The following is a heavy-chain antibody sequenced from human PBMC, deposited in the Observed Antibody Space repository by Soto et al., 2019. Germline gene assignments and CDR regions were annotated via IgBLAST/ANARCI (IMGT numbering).Heavy chain of an antibody. V-gene: IGHV1-69*13. D-gene: IGHD3-3*01. CDR3: ARSQGDFWSGYYLVGYYGMDV. J-gene: IGHJ6*02. CDR1: GGTFSSYA. Sequence: ASVKVSCKASGGTFSSYAISWVRQAPGQGLEWMGGIIPIFGTANYAQKFQGRVTITADESTSTAYMELSSLRSEDTAVYYCARSQGDFWSGYYLVGYYGMDVWGQGTTVTVS. CDR2: IIPIFGTA.